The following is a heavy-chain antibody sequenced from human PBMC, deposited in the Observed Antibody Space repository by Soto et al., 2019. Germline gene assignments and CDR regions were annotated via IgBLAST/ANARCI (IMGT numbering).Heavy chain of an antibody. CDR1: GFSFSSFA. CDR2: ISYDGSNV. Sequence: GGSLRLSCEASGFSFSSFAMNWVRQAPGRGLEWVSLISYDGSNVHYADSLQGRFTISRDNSKNTLSLQMNSLRAEDTAVYYCARYSSSWGKTYFDYWGQGTLVTSPQ. J-gene: IGHJ4*02. V-gene: IGHV3-30*07. CDR3: ARYSSSWGKTYFDY. D-gene: IGHD6-13*01.